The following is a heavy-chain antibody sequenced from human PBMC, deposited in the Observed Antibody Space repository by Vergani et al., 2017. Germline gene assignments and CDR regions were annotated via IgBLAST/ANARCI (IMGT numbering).Heavy chain of an antibody. CDR3: ARHGGSSGYRPHYYYYYGMDV. CDR2: IYPGDSDT. J-gene: IGHJ6*02. V-gene: IGHV5-51*01. CDR1: GYSFTSYW. Sequence: EVQLVQSGAEVKKPGESLKISCKGSGYSFTSYWIGWVRQMPGKGLEWMGIIYPGDSDTRYSPSFQGQVTISADKSISTAYLQWSSLKASDTAMYYCARHGGSSGYRPHYYYYYGMDVWGQGTTVTVSS. D-gene: IGHD3-22*01.